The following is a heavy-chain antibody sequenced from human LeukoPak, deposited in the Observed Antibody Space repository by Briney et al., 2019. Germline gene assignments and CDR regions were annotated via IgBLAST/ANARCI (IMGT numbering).Heavy chain of an antibody. CDR1: GFTFSSYW. CDR3: AMPSSPVDYGMDV. V-gene: IGHV3-74*01. J-gene: IGHJ6*02. Sequence: GGSPRLSCAASGFTFSSYWMHWVRQAPGKGLVWVSRINSDGSSTSYADSVKGRFTISRDNAKNTLYLQMNSLRAEDTAVYYCAMPSSPVDYGMDVWGQGTTVTVSS. CDR2: INSDGSST.